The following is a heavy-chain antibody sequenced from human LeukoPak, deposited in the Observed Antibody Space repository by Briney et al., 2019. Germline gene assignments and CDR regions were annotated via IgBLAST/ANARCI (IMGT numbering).Heavy chain of an antibody. J-gene: IGHJ6*03. CDR2: MNPNSGNT. CDR3: ARGATVTRDYYYYMDV. CDR1: GYTFTSYD. V-gene: IGHV1-8*03. D-gene: IGHD4-17*01. Sequence: ASVKVSCKASGYTFTSYDINWVRQATGQGLEWMGWMNPNSGNTGYTQKFQGRVTITRNTSISTAYMELSSLRSEDTAVYYCARGATVTRDYYYYMDVWGKGTTVTVSS.